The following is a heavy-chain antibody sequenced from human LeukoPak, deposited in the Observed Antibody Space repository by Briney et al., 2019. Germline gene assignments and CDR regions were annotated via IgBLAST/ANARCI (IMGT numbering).Heavy chain of an antibody. V-gene: IGHV1-8*03. D-gene: IGHD3-22*01. J-gene: IGHJ4*02. CDR1: GYTFTSYD. CDR2: MNPNSGHT. Sequence: ASVKVSCKASGYTFTSYDINWVRQATGQGLEWMGWMNPNSGHTGYAQKFQGRVTITRNTSISTAYMELSSLRSEDTAVYYCARSYYDSSGYYYNYWGQGTLVTVSS. CDR3: ARSYYDSSGYYYNY.